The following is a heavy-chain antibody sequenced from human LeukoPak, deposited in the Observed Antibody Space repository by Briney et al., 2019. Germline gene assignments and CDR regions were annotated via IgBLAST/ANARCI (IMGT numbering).Heavy chain of an antibody. J-gene: IGHJ4*02. D-gene: IGHD1-26*01. V-gene: IGHV1-2*02. CDR3: ARDRWDLLTFDY. Sequence: ASVKVSCKASGYTFTGYYIHWVRQAPGQGLEWMACINPKTGDTNYAQNFQGRVTMTRDTSISTAYMELSRLRSDDTAVYYCARDRWDLLTFDYWGQGTLVTVSS. CDR1: GYTFTGYY. CDR2: INPKTGDT.